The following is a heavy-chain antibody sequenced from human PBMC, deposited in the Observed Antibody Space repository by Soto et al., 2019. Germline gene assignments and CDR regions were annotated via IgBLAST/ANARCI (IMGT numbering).Heavy chain of an antibody. CDR3: ARDRGGYDPYYYAGMDV. CDR1: GYTFTSYG. D-gene: IGHD5-12*01. Sequence: QVQLVQSGAEVKKPGASVKVSCKASGYTFTSYGISWVRQAPGQGLEWMGWISAYNGNTNYAQKLQGRVTMTTDTSTSTAYMELRSLRSDDTAVYYCARDRGGYDPYYYAGMDVWGQGTTVTVSS. J-gene: IGHJ6*02. CDR2: ISAYNGNT. V-gene: IGHV1-18*04.